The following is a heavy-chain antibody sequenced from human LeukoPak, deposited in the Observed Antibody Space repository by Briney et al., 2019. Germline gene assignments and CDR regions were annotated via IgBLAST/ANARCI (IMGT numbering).Heavy chain of an antibody. CDR2: ISGNGGRT. V-gene: IGHV3-23*01. Sequence: GGSLRLSCAASGFTFSSYAMSWVRQAPGRGLEWVSGISGNGGRTSYADPVKGRFTISRDNSKNTLYLRVNSLRTEDTAVYYCAKDGPGDFWSGYYRFDSWGQGTLVTVSS. D-gene: IGHD3-3*01. J-gene: IGHJ4*02. CDR1: GFTFSSYA. CDR3: AKDGPGDFWSGYYRFDS.